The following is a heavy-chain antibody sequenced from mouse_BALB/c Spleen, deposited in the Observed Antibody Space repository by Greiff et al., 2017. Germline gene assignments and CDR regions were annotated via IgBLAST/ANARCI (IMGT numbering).Heavy chain of an antibody. CDR2: ISSGGSYT. CDR3: ARHDGNYVYYFDY. D-gene: IGHD2-1*01. Sequence: EVQGVESGGDLVKPGGSLKLSCAASGFTFSSYGMSWVRQTPDKRLEWVATISSGGSYTYYPDSVKGRFTISRDNAKNTLYLQMSSLKSEDTAMYYCARHDGNYVYYFDYWGQGTTLTVSS. J-gene: IGHJ2*01. CDR1: GFTFSSYG. V-gene: IGHV5-6*01.